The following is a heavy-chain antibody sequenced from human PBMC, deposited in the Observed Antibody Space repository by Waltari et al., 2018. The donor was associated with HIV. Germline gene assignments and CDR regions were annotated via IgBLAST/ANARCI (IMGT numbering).Heavy chain of an antibody. CDR2: ISAHSGNT. J-gene: IGHJ4*02. CDR1: GYTFHTYG. Sequence: QVQLMPSGAVVRKPEASVKDPCRASGYTFHTYGLTWVRQASGQGLGWMGWISAHSGNTDYAQKFQGRVSVTTDTSTSTAYLELRSLRSDDTAVYYCARGGGSCSNMAPFDHWGQGTLVTVSS. CDR3: ARGGGSCSNMAPFDH. V-gene: IGHV1-18*01. D-gene: IGHD2-8*01.